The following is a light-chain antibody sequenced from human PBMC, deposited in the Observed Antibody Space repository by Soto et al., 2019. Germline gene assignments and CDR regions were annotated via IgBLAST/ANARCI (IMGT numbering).Light chain of an antibody. V-gene: IGLV1-44*01. CDR2: AHI. Sequence: QSVLTQPPSASGTPGQRGTISCSGRRSNVGTNLVNWYQQLPGTAPKLLIYAHIQRPSGVPDRFSGSTSGTSASLAISGLQSEDEADYYCAVWDDGLNGYVFGTGTKVTVL. J-gene: IGLJ1*01. CDR1: RSNVGTNL. CDR3: AVWDDGLNGYV.